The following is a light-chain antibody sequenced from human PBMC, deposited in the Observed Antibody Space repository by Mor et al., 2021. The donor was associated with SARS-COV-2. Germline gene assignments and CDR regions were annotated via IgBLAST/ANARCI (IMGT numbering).Light chain of an antibody. V-gene: IGLV1-44*01. CDR1: SSNIGANS. Sequence: CSGSSSNIGANSVNWYQQFPGMAPKLLIYANTQRPSGVPDRFSGSKSGTTASLAVRGLQAEDEAEFYCAVWDDSLNAFVFGPG. J-gene: IGLJ1*01. CDR3: AVWDDSLNAFV. CDR2: ANT.